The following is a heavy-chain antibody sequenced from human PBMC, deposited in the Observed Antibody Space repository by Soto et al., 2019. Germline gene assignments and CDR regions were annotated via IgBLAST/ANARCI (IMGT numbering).Heavy chain of an antibody. J-gene: IGHJ4*02. CDR2: IDYSGST. D-gene: IGHD3-16*02. V-gene: IGHV4-31*03. CDR1: GGSISSGGYY. Sequence: QVQLQESGPGLVKPSQTLSLTCTVSGGSISSGGYYWNWIRQHPGKGLEWIGYIDYSGSTYYNPSLKSRVTISVDTSKNQFSLKLSSVVAADTAVYYCARTTMSTSGGIIIGFDYWGQGTLVTVSS. CDR3: ARTTMSTSGGIIIGFDY.